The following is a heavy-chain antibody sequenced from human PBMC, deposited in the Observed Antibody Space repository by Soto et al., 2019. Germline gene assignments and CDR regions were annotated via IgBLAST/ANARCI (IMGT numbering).Heavy chain of an antibody. CDR3: ARDPNYSSSSFHGLDV. CDR2: IRSKAYGGTT. J-gene: IGHJ6*02. CDR1: GFTFGDYA. V-gene: IGHV3-49*03. D-gene: IGHD6-6*01. Sequence: PGGSLRLSCTASGFTFGDYAMSWFRQAPGKGLEWVGFIRSKAYGGTTEYAASVKGRFTISRDDSKSIAYLQMNSLKTEDTAVYFCARDPNYSSSSFHGLDVWGQGTTVTVSS.